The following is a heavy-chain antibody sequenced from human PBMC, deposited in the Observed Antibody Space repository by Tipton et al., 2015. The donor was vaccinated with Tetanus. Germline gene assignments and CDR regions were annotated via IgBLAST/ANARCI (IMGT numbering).Heavy chain of an antibody. CDR1: GYTFTSYY. CDR2: ISPSGGST. V-gene: IGHV1-46*01. D-gene: IGHD2-15*01. J-gene: IGHJ4*02. CDR3: ARVPGGWLTFDY. Sequence: QSGPEVKKPGASVKVSCKASGYTFTSYYMHWVRQAPGQGLEWMGIISPSGGSTSYAQKFQGRVTMTRDTSTSTVYMELSSLRSEDTAVYYCARVPGGWLTFDYWGQGTLVTVSS.